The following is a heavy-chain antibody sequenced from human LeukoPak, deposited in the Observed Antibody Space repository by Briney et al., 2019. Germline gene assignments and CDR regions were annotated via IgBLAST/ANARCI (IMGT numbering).Heavy chain of an antibody. J-gene: IGHJ4*02. CDR2: IYYSGST. Sequence: SQTLSLTCTVSGGSISSVDYYWSSIRQPPGKGLEWIGYIYYSGSTYYNPSLKSRVTISVDTSKNQFSLKLSSVTAADAAVYYGPRHTDSSGWSHFDYWGQGTLVTVSS. D-gene: IGHD6-19*01. V-gene: IGHV4-30-4*08. CDR1: GGSISSVDYY. CDR3: PRHTDSSGWSHFDY.